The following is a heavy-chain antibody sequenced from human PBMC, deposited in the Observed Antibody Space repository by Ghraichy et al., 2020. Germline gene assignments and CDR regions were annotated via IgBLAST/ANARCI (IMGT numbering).Heavy chain of an antibody. V-gene: IGHV4-39*01. CDR1: GASISGSSHY. J-gene: IGHJ5*02. Sequence: SETLSLTCSVSGASISGSSHYWGWIRQPPGKGLEWIARIFYTGSSYYNPSLKSRVTISVDSAKNQFSLNLTSVTAADTAMYYCARLDTGRVGATLAWFDPWGQGTQVTVSS. CDR2: IFYTGSS. CDR3: ARLDTGRVGATLAWFDP. D-gene: IGHD1-26*01.